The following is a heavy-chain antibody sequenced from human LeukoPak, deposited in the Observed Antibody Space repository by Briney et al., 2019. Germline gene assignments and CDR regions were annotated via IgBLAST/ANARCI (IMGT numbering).Heavy chain of an antibody. CDR3: ARVAVSGPTGWFDS. J-gene: IGHJ5*01. CDR2: IYGGGST. D-gene: IGHD2-8*02. V-gene: IGHV3-53*01. CDR1: GLTLRGIY. Sequence: PGGSLRLSCSTSGLTLRGIYMSWVRQAPGRGPEWVAVIYGGGSTYYADSVKGRFTISRDNVDNVVYLQMNSLGAEDTAVYYCARVAVSGPTGWFDSWGQGTLVIVSS.